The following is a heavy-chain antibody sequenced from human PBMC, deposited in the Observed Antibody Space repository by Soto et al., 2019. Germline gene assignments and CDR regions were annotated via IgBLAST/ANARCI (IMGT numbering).Heavy chain of an antibody. Sequence: ASVKVSCKASGYTFTGYYMHWVRQAPGQGLEWMGWINPNSGGTNYAQKFQGWVTMTRDTSISTAYMELSRLRSDDTAVYYCARGLPYCSSTSCYELAFDPWGQGTLVTVSS. V-gene: IGHV1-2*04. D-gene: IGHD2-2*01. CDR3: ARGLPYCSSTSCYELAFDP. CDR1: GYTFTGYY. J-gene: IGHJ5*02. CDR2: INPNSGGT.